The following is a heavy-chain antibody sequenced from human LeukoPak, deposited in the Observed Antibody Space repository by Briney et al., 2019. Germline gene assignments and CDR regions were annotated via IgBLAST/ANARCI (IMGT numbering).Heavy chain of an antibody. Sequence: GGSLRLSCAASGFTFSSYSMNWVRQSPGKGLEWVSSISSSGSYIYYADSVKGRFTISRDNAKNSLYLQMNSLRAEDTAVYSCARGRLTTSIDYWGQGTLVTVSS. D-gene: IGHD4/OR15-4a*01. CDR2: ISSSGSYI. V-gene: IGHV3-21*01. J-gene: IGHJ4*02. CDR1: GFTFSSYS. CDR3: ARGRLTTSIDY.